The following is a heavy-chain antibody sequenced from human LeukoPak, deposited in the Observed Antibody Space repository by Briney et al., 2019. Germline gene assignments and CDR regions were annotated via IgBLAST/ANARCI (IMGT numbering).Heavy chain of an antibody. CDR1: GYSFTSYW. CDR3: ARRSGYSSSWYSFAQFDY. J-gene: IGHJ4*02. D-gene: IGHD6-13*01. CDR2: IYPGDSDT. Sequence: GASLKISCKGSGYSFTSYWIGWVRQMPGKRLEWMGIIYPGDSDTRYSPSFQGQVTISADKSISTAYLQWSSLKASDTAMYYCARRSGYSSSWYSFAQFDYWGQGTLVTVSS. V-gene: IGHV5-51*01.